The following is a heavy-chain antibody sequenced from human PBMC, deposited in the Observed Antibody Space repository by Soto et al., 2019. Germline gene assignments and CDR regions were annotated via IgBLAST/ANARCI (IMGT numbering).Heavy chain of an antibody. J-gene: IGHJ6*02. Sequence: QVQLQESGPGLVKPSQTLSLTCTVSGGSISSGDYYWSWIRQPPGKGLEWIGNIYYSGSTYYNPSLKSRVTISVDPSKNQFSLKLCSETAGDQAENYCARVGVKDVWGQGTTVTVSS. CDR1: GGSISSGDYY. D-gene: IGHD6-13*01. CDR3: ARVGVKDV. V-gene: IGHV4-30-4*01. CDR2: IYYSGST.